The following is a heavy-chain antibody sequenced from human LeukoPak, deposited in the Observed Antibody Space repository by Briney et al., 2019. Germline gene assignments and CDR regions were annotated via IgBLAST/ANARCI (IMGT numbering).Heavy chain of an antibody. V-gene: IGHV4-59*05. J-gene: IGHJ6*02. CDR1: GGSISSYY. CDR2: ISYGGDT. CDR3: VRRLSYYFGVDV. Sequence: PSETLSLTCTVSGGSISSYYWSWIRQPPGKGLEWIGSISYGGDTYYSPALKSRLTISLDPPRNQFSLKLKSVTAADTAMYHCVRRLSYYFGVDVWGQGATVIVSS.